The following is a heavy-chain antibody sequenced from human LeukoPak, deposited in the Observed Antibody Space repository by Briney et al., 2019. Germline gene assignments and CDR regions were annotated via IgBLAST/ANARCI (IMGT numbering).Heavy chain of an antibody. CDR2: VNSDESTI. J-gene: IGHJ4*02. CDR1: GFTFISYW. V-gene: IGHV3-74*01. CDR3: VRENSGFDY. D-gene: IGHD6-19*01. Sequence: GGSLRLSCATSGFTFISYWMHWVRQAPGKGLEWVSNVNSDESTIHYADSVKGRFTVSRDNAKSMLYLQMNSLRVEDTAVYYCVRENSGFDYWGQGTLVAVSS.